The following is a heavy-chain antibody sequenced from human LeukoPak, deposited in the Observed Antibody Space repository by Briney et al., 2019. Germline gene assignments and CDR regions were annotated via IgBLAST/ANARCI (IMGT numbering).Heavy chain of an antibody. CDR1: GGTFSSYA. V-gene: IGHV1-69*13. CDR3: ARSNSSSWYPNWFDP. Sequence: ASVKVPCKASGGTFSSYAISWVRQAPGQGLEWMGGIIPIFGTANYAQKFQGRVTITADESTSTAYMELSSLRSEDTAVYYCARSNSSSWYPNWFDPWGQGTLVTVSS. J-gene: IGHJ5*02. D-gene: IGHD6-13*01. CDR2: IIPIFGTA.